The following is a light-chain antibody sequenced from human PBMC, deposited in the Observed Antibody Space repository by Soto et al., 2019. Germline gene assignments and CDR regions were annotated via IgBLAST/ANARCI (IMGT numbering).Light chain of an antibody. CDR3: EQYGSSPRT. CDR2: GVP. Sequence: PGERATLSCRASQSVSSNYFAWYQQKPGQAPRLLIYGVPSRPTGIPDRFSGSGSGTDFTLTISRLEPEDFAVYYCEQYGSSPRTFGQGTKVDIK. CDR1: QSVSSNY. V-gene: IGKV3-20*01. J-gene: IGKJ1*01.